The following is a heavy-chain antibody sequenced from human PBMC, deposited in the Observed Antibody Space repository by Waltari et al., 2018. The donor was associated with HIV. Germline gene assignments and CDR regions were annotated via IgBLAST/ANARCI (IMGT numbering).Heavy chain of an antibody. Sequence: QVQLVQSGAEVKKPGASVKVSCKAFGYTFTSYDINWVRQATGKGLEWMGWMNPDSGNTGYAKEFQGRVNMTRKTSITTAYMELSGLRSEDTAVYYCARRASSWYENRENYFYGMDVWGQGTTVTVSS. V-gene: IGHV1-8*01. J-gene: IGHJ6*02. D-gene: IGHD6-13*01. CDR1: GYTFTSYD. CDR3: ARRASSWYENRENYFYGMDV. CDR2: MNPDSGNT.